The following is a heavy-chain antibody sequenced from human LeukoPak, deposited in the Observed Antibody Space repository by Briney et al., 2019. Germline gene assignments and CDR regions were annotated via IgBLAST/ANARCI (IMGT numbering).Heavy chain of an antibody. CDR3: AKEDAAGRPYYFDS. J-gene: IGHJ4*02. CDR1: GLIFNNYV. V-gene: IGHV3-23*01. Sequence: PGGSLRLSCAASGLIFNNYVMNWVRQAPGKGLEWVSSISGSGVHTYYADSVKGRFTISRDNSKNTLYLQMNSLRAGDTAVYYCAKEDAAGRPYYFDSWGQGTLVTVSS. D-gene: IGHD6-13*01. CDR2: ISGSGVHT.